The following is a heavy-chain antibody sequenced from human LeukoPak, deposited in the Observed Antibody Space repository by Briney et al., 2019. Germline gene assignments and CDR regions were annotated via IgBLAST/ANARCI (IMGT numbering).Heavy chain of an antibody. CDR3: AKDSPIVVVPAAIDY. CDR2: ISGSGGST. J-gene: IGHJ4*02. Sequence: PGGSLRLSCAASEFTFSSYAMSWVRQAPGKRLEWVSAISGSGGSTYYAGSVKGRFTISRDNSKNTLYLQMNSLRAEDTAVYYCAKDSPIVVVPAAIDYWGQGTLVTVSS. CDR1: EFTFSSYA. D-gene: IGHD2-2*01. V-gene: IGHV3-23*01.